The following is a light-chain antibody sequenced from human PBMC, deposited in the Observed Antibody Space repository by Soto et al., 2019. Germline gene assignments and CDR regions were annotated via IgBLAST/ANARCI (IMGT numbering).Light chain of an antibody. J-gene: IGLJ1*01. Sequence: QSVXTQPASGSGSPGQSITISCTGTTTDVGSYKLVSWYQQHPGKAPKLMIYEVSRRPSGVSNRFSGSKSGNTASLTISGLQAEDEADYYCCSWAGSSTFYFFGSGTKVTVL. CDR3: CSWAGSSTFYF. V-gene: IGLV2-23*02. CDR1: TTDVGSYKL. CDR2: EVS.